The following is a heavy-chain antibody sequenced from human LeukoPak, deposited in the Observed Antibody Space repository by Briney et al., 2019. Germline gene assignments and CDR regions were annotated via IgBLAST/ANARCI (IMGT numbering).Heavy chain of an antibody. D-gene: IGHD6-19*01. CDR2: INTNTGNP. J-gene: IGHJ4*02. CDR1: GYTFTSYA. Sequence: EASVKVSCKASGYTFTSYAMNWVRQAPGQGLEWMGWINTNTGNPTYAQGFTGRFVFSLDTSVSTAYLQISSLKAEDTAVYYCARDSRGGGQWLELIDYWGQGTLVTVSS. CDR3: ARDSRGGGQWLELIDY. V-gene: IGHV7-4-1*02.